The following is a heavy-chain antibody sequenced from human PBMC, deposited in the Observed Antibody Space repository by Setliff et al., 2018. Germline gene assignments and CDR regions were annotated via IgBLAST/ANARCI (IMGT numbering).Heavy chain of an antibody. J-gene: IGHJ6*02. CDR3: ARLSWDGLRYYGLDV. V-gene: IGHV4-34*01. CDR1: GGSFSDYY. Sequence: SETLSLTCTVYGGSFSDYYWGWIRQPPGKGLEWIAEINHSGSTNYNPSLKSRVTISVDTSRNQFSLKLRSVTAADTAMYYCARLSWDGLRYYGLDVWGQGATVTVSS. CDR2: INHSGST. D-gene: IGHD3-10*01.